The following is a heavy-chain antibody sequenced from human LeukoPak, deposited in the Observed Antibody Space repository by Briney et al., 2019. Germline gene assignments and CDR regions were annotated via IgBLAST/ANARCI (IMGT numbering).Heavy chain of an antibody. D-gene: IGHD2/OR15-2a*01. CDR3: ARDLSSLDAFDI. J-gene: IGHJ3*02. Sequence: GGSPRLSCAASGFTVSRNYMSCVRQAPGKGLEWASGIYSSGSTYYADSVKGRFTISRNKFNITLYLQMTSLRAEDSAVYYCARDLSSLDAFDIWGQGTMVTVSS. CDR2: IYSSGST. CDR1: GFTVSRNY. V-gene: IGHV3-66*01.